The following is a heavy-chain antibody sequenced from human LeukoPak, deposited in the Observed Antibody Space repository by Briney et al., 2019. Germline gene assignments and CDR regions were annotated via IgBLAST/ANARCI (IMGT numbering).Heavy chain of an antibody. J-gene: IGHJ5*02. D-gene: IGHD3-22*01. CDR3: ASDGTGAGYYYDSSGYSS. CDR1: GGSFSGYY. V-gene: IGHV4-34*01. Sequence: SETLSLTCAVYGGSFSGYYWSWIRQPPGKGLEWIGEINHSGSTNYNPSLKSRVTISVDTPKNQFSLKLSSVTAADTAVYYCASDGTGAGYYYDSSGYSSWGQGTLVTVSS. CDR2: INHSGST.